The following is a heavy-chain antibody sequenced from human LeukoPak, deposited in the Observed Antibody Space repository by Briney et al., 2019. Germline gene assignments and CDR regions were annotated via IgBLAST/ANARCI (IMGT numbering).Heavy chain of an antibody. CDR2: ISGSGGST. D-gene: IGHD3-3*01. CDR3: AKPLSDYDLWSGYSNDAFDI. Sequence: GGSLRLSCAASGFTFSSYSMSWVRQATGKGLEWVSGISGSGGSTYYADSVKGRFTISRDNSKNTLYLQMNSRRAEDTAVYYCAKPLSDYDLWSGYSNDAFDIWGQGTMVTVSS. J-gene: IGHJ3*02. V-gene: IGHV3-23*01. CDR1: GFTFSSYS.